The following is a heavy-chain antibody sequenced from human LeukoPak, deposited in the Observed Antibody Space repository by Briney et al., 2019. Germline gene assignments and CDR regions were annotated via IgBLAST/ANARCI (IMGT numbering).Heavy chain of an antibody. J-gene: IGHJ6*04. CDR2: VNPDDSDI. Sequence: GESLKISFETSGYSFSNYWIGWVRPTPGKGLGWMGVVNPDDSDIRYSPTFQGQVTISVDKSISTAYLQWTSLKASDTGIYYCARHGLSGSGNYFRWPKPFTYYGVDVWGKGTTVIVSS. CDR1: GYSFSNYW. D-gene: IGHD3-10*01. V-gene: IGHV5-51*01. CDR3: ARHGLSGSGNYFRWPKPFTYYGVDV.